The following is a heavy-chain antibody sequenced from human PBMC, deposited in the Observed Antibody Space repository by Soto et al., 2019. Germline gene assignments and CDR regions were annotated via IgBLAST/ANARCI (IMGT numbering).Heavy chain of an antibody. Sequence: EVQLVESGGGLVQPGGSLRLSCAASGFTFSDHYMDWVRQAAGKGLEWVARSRNRVNSHTTEYAASVKGRFTISRDESKSSLYLQMNSLKIEDTAVYYCTRGLLGGAPSYTFHGMDVWGQGTTVTVSS. J-gene: IGHJ6*01. D-gene: IGHD1-26*01. CDR1: GFTFSDHY. CDR2: SRNRVNSHTT. CDR3: TRGLLGGAPSYTFHGMDV. V-gene: IGHV3-72*01.